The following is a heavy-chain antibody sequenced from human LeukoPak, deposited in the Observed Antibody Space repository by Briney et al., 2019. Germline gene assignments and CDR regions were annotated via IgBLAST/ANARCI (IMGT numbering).Heavy chain of an antibody. CDR3: ARVSVTNYYYYYMDV. CDR1: GGSISSYY. CDR2: IYTSGST. D-gene: IGHD4-11*01. Sequence: PSETLSLTCTVSGGSISSYYWSWIRQPAGKGLEWIGRIYTSGSTNYNPSLKSRVTMSVDTSKNQFSLKLSSVTAADTAVYYCARVSVTNYYYYYMDVWGKGTTATVSS. V-gene: IGHV4-4*07. J-gene: IGHJ6*03.